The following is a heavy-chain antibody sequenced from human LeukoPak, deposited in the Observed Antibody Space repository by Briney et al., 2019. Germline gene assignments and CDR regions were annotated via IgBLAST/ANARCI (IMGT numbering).Heavy chain of an antibody. CDR2: INPNSGGT. V-gene: IGHV1-2*02. D-gene: IGHD2-15*01. J-gene: IGHJ6*03. Sequence: GASVKVSCKASGYTFTGYYMHWVRQAPGQGLEWMGWINPNSGGTNYAQKFQGRVTMTRDTSISTAYMELSRLRSDDTAVYYCARGGPVGKDRGSCYSCDYYYMDVWGKGTTVTVSS. CDR3: ARGGPVGKDRGSCYSCDYYYMDV. CDR1: GYTFTGYY.